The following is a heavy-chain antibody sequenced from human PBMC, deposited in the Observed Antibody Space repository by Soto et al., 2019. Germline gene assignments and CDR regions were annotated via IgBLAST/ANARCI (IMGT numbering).Heavy chain of an antibody. CDR1: GGTFSSYC. CDR2: IIPISGTA. CDR3: ARSQGSSTSLEIYYYYYYGMDV. J-gene: IGHJ6*02. V-gene: IGHV1-69*01. Sequence: QVQLVQSGAEVKKPGSSVKVSCKASGGTFSSYCISWVRQAPGKGLEWMGGIIPISGTANYAQKFQGRVTMTADESTSTAYMELSSLRSEETAVYYCARSQGSSTSLEIYYYYYYGMDVWGQGTTVTVSS. D-gene: IGHD2-2*01.